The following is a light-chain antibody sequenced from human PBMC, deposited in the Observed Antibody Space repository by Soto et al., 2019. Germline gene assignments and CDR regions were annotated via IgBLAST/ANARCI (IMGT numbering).Light chain of an antibody. CDR2: AAS. V-gene: IGKV1-39*01. Sequence: DIRMTQSPSSLSASVGDRFTITCRASASISNYLNWYQQTPGKAPNLLIYAASSLQSGVPSRFSGSGSGTDFTLTISNLQPEDFATYYCQQSYINPWTFGQGTKVDIK. J-gene: IGKJ1*01. CDR3: QQSYINPWT. CDR1: ASISNY.